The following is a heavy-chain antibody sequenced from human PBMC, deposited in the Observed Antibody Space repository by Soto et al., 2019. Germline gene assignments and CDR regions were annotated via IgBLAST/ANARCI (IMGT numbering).Heavy chain of an antibody. J-gene: IGHJ6*02. CDR3: AKDTSGYVGVPFV. CDR2: ISWNSGSI. Sequence: EVQLVESGGGLVQPGRSLRLSCTTSGFVFDDDAMHWVRLGPGNGLEWVSGISWNSGSIDYADSVRGRLTILRDNAETSLFLQMSSLRTEDTAVSYCAKDTSGYVGVPFVWGRGTSVTVSS. V-gene: IGHV3-9*01. D-gene: IGHD5-12*01. CDR1: GFVFDDDA.